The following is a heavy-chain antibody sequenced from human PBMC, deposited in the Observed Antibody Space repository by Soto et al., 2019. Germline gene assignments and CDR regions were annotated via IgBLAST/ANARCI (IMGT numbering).Heavy chain of an antibody. Sequence: ASVKVSCKASGGTLSIYAIIWVRQAPGQGLEWMGGIIPIFGTANYAQKFQGRVTITADESTSTAYMELSSLRSEDTAVYYCAGPPELTRIYYYYGMDVWGQGTTVTVSS. CDR3: AGPPELTRIYYYYGMDV. V-gene: IGHV1-69*13. D-gene: IGHD1-7*01. CDR2: IIPIFGTA. J-gene: IGHJ6*02. CDR1: GGTLSIYA.